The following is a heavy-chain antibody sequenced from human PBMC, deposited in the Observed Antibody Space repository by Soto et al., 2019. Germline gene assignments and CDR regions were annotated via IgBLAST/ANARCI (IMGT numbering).Heavy chain of an antibody. V-gene: IGHV3-7*01. CDR2: IKQDGSEK. CDR1: GFTFSSYW. J-gene: IGHJ6*03. CDR3: AREPIQADYYYYMDV. Sequence: GGSLRLSCAASGFTFSSYWMSWVRQAPGKGLEWVANIKQDGSEKYYVDSVKGRFTISRDNAKNSLYLQMNSLRAEDTAVYYCAREPIQADYYYYMDVWGKGTTVTVSS.